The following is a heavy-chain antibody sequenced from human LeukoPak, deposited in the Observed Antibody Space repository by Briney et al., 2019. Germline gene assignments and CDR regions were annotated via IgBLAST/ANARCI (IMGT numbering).Heavy chain of an antibody. J-gene: IGHJ4*02. CDR3: ARDSLAYYYDSSGDNSDY. D-gene: IGHD3-22*01. CDR1: GGSISSSSYY. CDR2: IYYSGST. V-gene: IGHV4-39*07. Sequence: SETLTLNCTVSGGSISSSSYYWGWMRQPPGKGLEWIGSIYYSGSTYYNPSLKSRVTISVDTSKNQFSLKLSSVTAADTAVYYCARDSLAYYYDSSGDNSDYWGQGTLVTVSS.